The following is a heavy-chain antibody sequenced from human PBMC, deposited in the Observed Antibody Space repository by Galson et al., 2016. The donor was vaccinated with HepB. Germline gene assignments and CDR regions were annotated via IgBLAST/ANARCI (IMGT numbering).Heavy chain of an antibody. V-gene: IGHV1-18*01. J-gene: IGHJ5*02. CDR3: ARDLKSYSSSWKIPHWFEP. CDR2: ISVYTGHT. Sequence: SVKVSCKASGFSFTSYGISWVRQAPGEGLEWMGWISVYTGHTNYAQNFQGRVTMTTDTSTSTAYMEVRSLRSDDTAVYYCARDLKSYSSSWKIPHWFEPWGQGTLVIVST. D-gene: IGHD6-13*01. CDR1: GFSFTSYG.